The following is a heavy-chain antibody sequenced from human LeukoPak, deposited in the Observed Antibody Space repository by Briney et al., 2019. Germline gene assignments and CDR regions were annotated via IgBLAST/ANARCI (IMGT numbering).Heavy chain of an antibody. Sequence: SETLSLTCTVSGGSISSYYWSWIRQPPGKGLEWIGYIYCSGGTNYNPSLKSRVTISVDTSKNQFSLKLSSVTAADTAVYYCARVRGDYDILTGYYYGGAFDIWGQGTMVTVSS. D-gene: IGHD3-9*01. J-gene: IGHJ3*02. CDR3: ARVRGDYDILTGYYYGGAFDI. CDR2: IYCSGGT. CDR1: GGSISSYY. V-gene: IGHV4-59*01.